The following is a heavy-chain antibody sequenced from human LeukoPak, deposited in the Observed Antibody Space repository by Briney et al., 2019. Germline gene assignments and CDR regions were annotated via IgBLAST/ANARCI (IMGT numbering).Heavy chain of an antibody. D-gene: IGHD2-21*01. J-gene: IGHJ5*02. CDR2: IFSSGST. V-gene: IGHV4-39*06. CDR1: GGSLNSFSHY. CDR3: ARGLAHGGIANWFDP. Sequence: SQTLSLICSVPGGSLNSFSHYWAWIRQPPGKGLEWIGCIFSSGSTYYNPSLQSRVTFSLDKSNNHFALKLTSLTAADTAVYYCARGLAHGGIANWFDPWGQGTLVTVSS.